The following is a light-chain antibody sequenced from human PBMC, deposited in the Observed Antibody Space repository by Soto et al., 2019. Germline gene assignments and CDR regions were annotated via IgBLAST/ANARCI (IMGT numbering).Light chain of an antibody. J-gene: IGKJ3*01. V-gene: IGKV1-5*03. CDR1: QSISSW. Sequence: DIQMTQSPSTLSASIGDRVTITCRASQSISSWLAWYQQKPGKAPKFLIHKVSTLVSGVPSRFSGSGSGTDFTLTISSLQPEDAAIYSCQQAASFPFTFGPGARV. CDR2: KVS. CDR3: QQAASFPFT.